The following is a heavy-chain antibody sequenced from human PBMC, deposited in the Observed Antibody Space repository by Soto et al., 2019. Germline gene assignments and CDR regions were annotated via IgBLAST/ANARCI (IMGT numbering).Heavy chain of an antibody. CDR1: GFIFSEST. D-gene: IGHD2-15*01. V-gene: IGHV3-64D*06. CDR2: VSTSGRST. CDR3: VKQAHGLDGVAFDY. Sequence: EVQLVESGGGLVQPGGSLRLSCSASGFIFSESTIYWVRQVPGKGLEAISAVSTSGRSTYYADSVKDRFTISRDNSKNTLFLQMASLRPEDTAIYYCVKQAHGLDGVAFDYWGQGTQVTVAS. J-gene: IGHJ4*02.